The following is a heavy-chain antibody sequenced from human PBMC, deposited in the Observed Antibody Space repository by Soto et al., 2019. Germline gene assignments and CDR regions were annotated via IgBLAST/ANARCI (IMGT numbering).Heavy chain of an antibody. V-gene: IGHV3-30*03. D-gene: IGHD2-21*02. J-gene: IGHJ4*02. Sequence: QVQLVEYGGGVVQPGTSLRLSCKASGFIFRDYLIHCVRQAPGKGLEWLAVLSFDGTAEYYADSTRGRFTISRDIPKSTTYLVINNVRREDTAMYYCARVATRLQSMEVLEYWGQGTLVTVPS. CDR2: LSFDGTAE. CDR1: GFIFRDYL. CDR3: ARVATRLQSMEVLEY.